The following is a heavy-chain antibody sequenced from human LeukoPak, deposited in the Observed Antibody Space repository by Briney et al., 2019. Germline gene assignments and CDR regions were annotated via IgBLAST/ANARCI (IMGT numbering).Heavy chain of an antibody. V-gene: IGHV3-30*04. CDR2: ISYDGSNK. J-gene: IGHJ4*02. Sequence: PGGSLRLSCAASGFTFSSYAMHWVRQAPGKGLEWVAVISYDGSNKYYADSVKGRFTISRDNSKNTLFLQMNSLRAEDTAVFCCARDHYDSSAYYYVGYYWGQGTLVTVSS. CDR1: GFTFSSYA. D-gene: IGHD3-22*01. CDR3: ARDHYDSSAYYYVGYY.